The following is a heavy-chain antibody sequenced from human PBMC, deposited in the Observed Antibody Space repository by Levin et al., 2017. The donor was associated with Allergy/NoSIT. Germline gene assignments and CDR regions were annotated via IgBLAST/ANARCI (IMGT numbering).Heavy chain of an antibody. CDR3: ARSTTVTACFDY. D-gene: IGHD4-17*01. J-gene: IGHJ4*02. CDR1: GFTFSSYG. Sequence: GGSLRLSCAASGFTFSSYGMHWVRQAPGKGLEWVAVIWYDGSNKYYADSVKGRFTISRDNSKNTLYLQMNSLRAEDTAVYYCARSTTVTACFDYWGQGTLVTVSS. CDR2: IWYDGSNK. V-gene: IGHV3-33*01.